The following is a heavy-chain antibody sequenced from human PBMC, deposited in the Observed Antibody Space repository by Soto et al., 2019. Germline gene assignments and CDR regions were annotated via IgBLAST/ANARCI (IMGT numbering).Heavy chain of an antibody. CDR3: TTGWLQLRLFHAFDY. CDR2: IRSKAYGGTT. J-gene: IGHJ4*02. CDR1: GFTFGDYA. Sequence: SLRLSCTASGFTFGDYAMSWFRQAPGKGLEWVGFIRSKAYGGTTEYAASVKGRFTISRDDSKSIAYLQMNSLKTEDTAVYYCTTGWLQLRLFHAFDYWGQGTLATVSS. D-gene: IGHD5-12*01. V-gene: IGHV3-49*03.